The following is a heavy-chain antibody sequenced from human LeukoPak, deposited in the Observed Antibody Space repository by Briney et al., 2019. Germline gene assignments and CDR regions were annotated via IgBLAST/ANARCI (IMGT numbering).Heavy chain of an antibody. D-gene: IGHD6-13*01. Sequence: SETLSLTCSVSGYSISSGYYWGWIRQPPGKGLEWIGSIYYSGSTYYNPSLKSRVTISVDTSKNQFSLKLSSVTAADTAVYYCARRPYSSSWYYYYYYMDVWGKGTTVTISS. CDR2: IYYSGST. CDR3: ARRPYSSSWYYYYYYMDV. V-gene: IGHV4-38-2*02. CDR1: GYSISSGYY. J-gene: IGHJ6*03.